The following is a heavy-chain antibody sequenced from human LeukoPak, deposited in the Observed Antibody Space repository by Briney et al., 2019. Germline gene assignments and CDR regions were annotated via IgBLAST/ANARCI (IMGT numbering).Heavy chain of an antibody. J-gene: IGHJ4*02. CDR3: ARFDTAMGTRFFDY. V-gene: IGHV4-59*12. Sequence: PSETLSLTCTVSGGSISSYYWSWIRQPPGKGLEWIGYIYYSGSTNYNPSLKSRVTISVDTSKNQFSLKLSSVTAADTAVYYCARFDTAMGTRFFDYWGQGTLVTVSS. D-gene: IGHD5-18*01. CDR2: IYYSGST. CDR1: GGSISSYY.